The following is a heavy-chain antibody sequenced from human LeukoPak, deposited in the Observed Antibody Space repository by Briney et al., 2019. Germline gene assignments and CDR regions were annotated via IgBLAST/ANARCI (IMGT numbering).Heavy chain of an antibody. V-gene: IGHV6-1*01. CDR1: GDSVSSNSAA. J-gene: IGHJ6*02. D-gene: IGHD6-13*01. CDR2: TYYGSKWYN. CDR3: ARGGSSWEYYYYGMDV. Sequence: SQTLSLTCAISGDSVSSNSAAWNWIRQSPSRGLEWLGRTYYGSKWYNDYAVSVKSRITINPDTSKNQFSLQLNSVTPEDTAVYYYARGGSSWEYYYYGMDVWGQGTTVTVSS.